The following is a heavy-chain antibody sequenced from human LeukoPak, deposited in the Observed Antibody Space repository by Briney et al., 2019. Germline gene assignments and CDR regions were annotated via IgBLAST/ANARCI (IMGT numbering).Heavy chain of an antibody. J-gene: IGHJ3*02. CDR3: ARRGSYDTFDI. D-gene: IGHD1-26*01. Sequence: KSSETLSLTCTVSGGSISSSGSYWGWIRQPPGKGLEWIGNIYYSGSTYYNPSLKSRVTISVDTSKSQFSLKLSSVTAADTAVFYCARRGSYDTFDIWGQGTMVTVSS. CDR1: GGSISSSGSY. CDR2: IYYSGST. V-gene: IGHV4-39*01.